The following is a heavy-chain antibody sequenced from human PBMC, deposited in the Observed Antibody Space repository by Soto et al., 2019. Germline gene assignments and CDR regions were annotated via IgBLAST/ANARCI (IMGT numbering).Heavy chain of an antibody. D-gene: IGHD2-15*01. V-gene: IGHV2-5*02. CDR3: SHVLGYCSSVTCYHSVDYMDV. CDR1: GFSLNTSAVG. J-gene: IGHJ6*03. CDR2: VYWDDDK. Sequence: QITLKESGPTLVKPTQTLTLTCTFSGFSLNTSAVGVGWIRQPPGKALEWLALVYWDDDKLYSPSLKSRLTITKDNSKNPVVLTMTNMDPVDTATYFCSHVLGYCSSVTCYHSVDYMDVWGKGTTVTVSS.